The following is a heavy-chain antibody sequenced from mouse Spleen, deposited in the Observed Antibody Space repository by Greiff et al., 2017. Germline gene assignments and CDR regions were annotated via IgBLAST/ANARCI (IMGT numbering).Heavy chain of an antibody. Sequence: EVKLLESGAELVKPGASVKLSCTASGFNIKDTYMHWVKQRPEQGLEWIGRIDPANGNTKYDPKFQGKATITADTSSNTAYLQLSSLTSEDTAVYYCAPLLRPYAMDYWGQGTSVTVSS. V-gene: IGHV14-3*02. CDR3: APLLRPYAMDY. CDR2: IDPANGNT. J-gene: IGHJ4*01. CDR1: GFNIKDTY. D-gene: IGHD1-2*01.